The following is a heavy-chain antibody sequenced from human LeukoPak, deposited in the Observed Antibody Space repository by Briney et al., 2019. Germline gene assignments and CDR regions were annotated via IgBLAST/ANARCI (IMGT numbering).Heavy chain of an antibody. V-gene: IGHV1-18*01. Sequence: WASVKVSCKASGFPFISYGFSWVRQAPGQGLEWMGWIGGYDGDRHYAQKFQGRVTITTDTSTSTAYMELRGLRSDDTAVYYCARDLWSVYDTSGYYRDFDFWGQGTLVTVSS. CDR1: GFPFISYG. J-gene: IGHJ4*02. CDR3: ARDLWSVYDTSGYYRDFDF. CDR2: IGGYDGDR. D-gene: IGHD3-22*01.